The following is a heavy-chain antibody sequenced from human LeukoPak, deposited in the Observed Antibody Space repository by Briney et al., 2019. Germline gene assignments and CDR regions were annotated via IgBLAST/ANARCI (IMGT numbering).Heavy chain of an antibody. V-gene: IGHV1-69*06. J-gene: IGHJ6*03. Sequence: GASVKVSCKASGGTFSSYAISWVRQAPGQGLEWMGGIIPIFGTANYAQKFQGRVTITADKSTSTAYLELSRLSSEDTAVYYCARGEGYCSSTSCPPHTSYYYMDVWGKGTTVTVSS. D-gene: IGHD2-2*01. CDR3: ARGEGYCSSTSCPPHTSYYYMDV. CDR1: GGTFSSYA. CDR2: IIPIFGTA.